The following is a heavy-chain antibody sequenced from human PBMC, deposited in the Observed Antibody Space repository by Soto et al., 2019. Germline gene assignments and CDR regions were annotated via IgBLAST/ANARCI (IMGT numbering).Heavy chain of an antibody. Sequence: KTSETLSLTCTVSGGSITSGGYSWTWIRQSPGKGLEWIGYTYQSGGAYYNPSLKSRVTISVDRSKNQFSLNLTSVTAADTAVYYCARDCYGMDVWGQGTTVTVSS. CDR2: TYQSGGA. V-gene: IGHV4-30-2*06. CDR1: GGSITSGGYS. J-gene: IGHJ6*02. CDR3: ARDCYGMDV.